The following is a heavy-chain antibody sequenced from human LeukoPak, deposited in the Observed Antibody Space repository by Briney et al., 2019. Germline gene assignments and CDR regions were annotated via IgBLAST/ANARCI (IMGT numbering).Heavy chain of an antibody. CDR1: GFTFSSAW. Sequence: GGSLRLSCAASGFTFSSAWLSWVRQAPGKGLEWVGRIKSKTNGGTTDYSAPVKGRFTISRDDSKNTLYLQMNSLKTEDTAVYYCTTVGVVGATHYYYYMDVWGKGTTVTVSS. J-gene: IGHJ6*03. V-gene: IGHV3-15*01. CDR3: TTVGVVGATHYYYYMDV. D-gene: IGHD1-26*01. CDR2: IKSKTNGGTT.